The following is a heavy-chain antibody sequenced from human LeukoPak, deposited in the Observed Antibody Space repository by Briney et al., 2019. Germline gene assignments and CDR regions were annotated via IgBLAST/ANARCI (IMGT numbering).Heavy chain of an antibody. D-gene: IGHD2-21*01. J-gene: IGHJ5*02. CDR1: GYTFTSYG. V-gene: IGHV1-18*01. CDR2: ISAYNGNT. Sequence: ASVKVSXKASGYTFTSYGISWVRQAPGQGLEWMGWISAYNGNTNYAQKLQGRATMTTDTSTSTAYMEPRSLRSDDTAVYYCARVPSYCGGDCYSPVDPWGQGTLVTVSS. CDR3: ARVPSYCGGDCYSPVDP.